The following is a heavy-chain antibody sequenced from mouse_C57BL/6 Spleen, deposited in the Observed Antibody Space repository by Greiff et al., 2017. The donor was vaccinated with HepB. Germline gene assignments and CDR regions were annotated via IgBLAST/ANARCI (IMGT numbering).Heavy chain of an antibody. J-gene: IGHJ4*01. Sequence: VQRVESGAELVKPGASVKLSCKASGYTFTSYWMQWVKQRPGQGLEWIGEIDPSDSYTNYNQKFKGKATLTVDTSSSTAYMQLSSLTSEDSAVYYCARVDAMDYWGQGTSVTVSS. CDR2: IDPSDSYT. CDR3: ARVDAMDY. V-gene: IGHV1-50*01. CDR1: GYTFTSYW.